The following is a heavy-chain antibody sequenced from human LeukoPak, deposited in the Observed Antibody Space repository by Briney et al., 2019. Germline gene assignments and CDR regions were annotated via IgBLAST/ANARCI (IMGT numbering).Heavy chain of an antibody. V-gene: IGHV4-59*01. CDR2: IYYSGST. Sequence: PSETLSLTCTVSGGSISSYYWSWIRQPPGKGLEWIGYIYYSGSTNYNPSLKSRVTISVDTSKNQFSLKLGSVTAADTAVYYCARSWEDSSGYYIGDYWGQGTLVTVSS. J-gene: IGHJ4*02. CDR1: GGSISSYY. CDR3: ARSWEDSSGYYIGDY. D-gene: IGHD3-22*01.